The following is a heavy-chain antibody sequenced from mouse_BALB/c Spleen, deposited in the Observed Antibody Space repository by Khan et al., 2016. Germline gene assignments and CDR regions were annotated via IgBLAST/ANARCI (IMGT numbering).Heavy chain of an antibody. CDR2: ILPGSDST. V-gene: IGHV1-9*01. CDR3: ARSRLYFDC. D-gene: IGHD3-2*02. J-gene: IGHJ2*01. CDR1: GYTFSSYW. Sequence: QVQLQQSGAELMKPGASVKISCKATGYTFSSYWIEWVKQRPGHGLEWIGEILPGSDSTNYDEKFKGKATFTADTSSNTAYMQLSSLTSEDSAVYCGARSRLYFDCWGQGTTLTVSS.